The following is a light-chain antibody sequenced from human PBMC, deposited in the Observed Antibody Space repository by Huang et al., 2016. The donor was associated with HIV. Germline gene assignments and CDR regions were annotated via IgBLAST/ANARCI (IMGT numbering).Light chain of an antibody. J-gene: IGKJ5*01. CDR2: AAS. Sequence: EIVLTQSPTTLSLSPGERATLSCRASQSVNRSLALYQQKPGQAPRLLIYAASNRAPGIPARFSVSGSGTYFTLTISSLEPEDFAVYYCQQRSNWPPITFGQGTRLEIK. CDR3: QQRSNWPPIT. CDR1: QSVNRS. V-gene: IGKV3-11*01.